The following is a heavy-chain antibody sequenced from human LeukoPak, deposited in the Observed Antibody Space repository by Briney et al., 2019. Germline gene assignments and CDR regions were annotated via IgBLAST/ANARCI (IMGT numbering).Heavy chain of an antibody. D-gene: IGHD1-26*01. CDR1: GGSISSYY. CDR3: ARQRGGSYYGDTYYFDY. Sequence: PSETLSLTCTVSGGSISSYYWSWIRQPPGKGLEWIGYIYYSGNTKYNPSLESRVTISLDTPKNQLSLKLSSVTAADTAMYYCARQRGGSYYGDTYYFDYWGQGTLVTVSS. CDR2: IYYSGNT. V-gene: IGHV4-59*08. J-gene: IGHJ4*02.